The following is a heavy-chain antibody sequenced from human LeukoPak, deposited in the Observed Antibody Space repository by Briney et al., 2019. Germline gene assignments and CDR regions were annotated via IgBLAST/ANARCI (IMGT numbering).Heavy chain of an antibody. D-gene: IGHD5-18*01. CDR2: ISAYNGNT. CDR1: GYTFTSYG. V-gene: IGHV1-18*01. Sequence: ASVKVSCKASGYTFTSYGISWVGQAPGQGLEWMGWISAYNGNTNYAQKLQGRVTMTTDTSTSTAYMELRSLRSDDTAVYYCARTNTWIQLWFGYYFDYWGQGTLVTVSS. J-gene: IGHJ4*02. CDR3: ARTNTWIQLWFGYYFDY.